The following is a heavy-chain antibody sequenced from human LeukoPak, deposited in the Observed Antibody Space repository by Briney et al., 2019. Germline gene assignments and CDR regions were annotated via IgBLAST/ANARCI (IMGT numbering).Heavy chain of an antibody. CDR3: AGNREYYDSSGYYYVLDY. D-gene: IGHD3-22*01. J-gene: IGHJ4*02. CDR2: INHSGST. CDR1: GGSFSGYY. V-gene: IGHV4-34*01. Sequence: SETLSLTCAVYGGSFSGYYWSWIRQPPGKGLEWIGEINHSGSTYYNPSLKSRVTISVDTSKNQFSLKLSSVTAADTAVYYCAGNREYYDSSGYYYVLDYWGQGTLVTVSS.